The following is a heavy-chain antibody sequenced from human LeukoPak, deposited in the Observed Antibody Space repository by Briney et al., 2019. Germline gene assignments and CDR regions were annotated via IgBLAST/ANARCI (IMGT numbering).Heavy chain of an antibody. V-gene: IGHV3-7*05. Sequence: GGSLRLSCAASGFTFSSYGMNWVRQAPGKGLERVANIKQDGSEKYYVDSVKGRFTISRDNAKKSLYLQMNSLRAEDTAVYYCARDKSVGATPFDYWGQGALVTVSS. J-gene: IGHJ4*02. CDR1: GFTFSSYG. D-gene: IGHD1-26*01. CDR2: IKQDGSEK. CDR3: ARDKSVGATPFDY.